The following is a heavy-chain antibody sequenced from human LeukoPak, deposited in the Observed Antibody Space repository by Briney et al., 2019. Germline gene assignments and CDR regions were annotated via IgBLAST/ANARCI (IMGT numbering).Heavy chain of an antibody. CDR3: AKEVSSGWPYYYYYMDV. CDR1: GFTFRSYA. Sequence: GGSLRLSCAVSGFTFRSYAMTWVRQAPGKGLEWVSAVSGGGGSTYYADSVKGRFTISRGNSKNTLYLQMNSVRAEDTAVYYCAKEVSSGWPYYYYYMDVWGKGTTVTISS. D-gene: IGHD6-19*01. V-gene: IGHV3-23*01. CDR2: VSGGGGST. J-gene: IGHJ6*03.